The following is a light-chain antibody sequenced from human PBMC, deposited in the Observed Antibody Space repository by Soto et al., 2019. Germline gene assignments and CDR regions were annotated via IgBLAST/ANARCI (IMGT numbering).Light chain of an antibody. V-gene: IGLV3-21*02. Sequence: SYELTQPPSVSVAPGQTARITCWGNDIGSKTVHWYQQKPGQAPVMVVYDDSARPSGIPERFSGSSSGNTATLTISRVGAGDEADFYCQVWDSTSDLLYVFGTGTKV. CDR2: DDS. J-gene: IGLJ1*01. CDR3: QVWDSTSDLLYV. CDR1: DIGSKT.